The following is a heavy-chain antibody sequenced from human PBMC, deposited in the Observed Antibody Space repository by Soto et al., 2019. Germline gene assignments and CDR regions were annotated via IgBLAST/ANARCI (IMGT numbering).Heavy chain of an antibody. CDR3: AKEGGLSGSYYISSSYYFDY. CDR2: ISYDGGNT. D-gene: IGHD1-26*01. V-gene: IGHV3-30*18. Sequence: WGSLRLSCAASGFTFSSYSMNWVRQAPGKGLEWVAIISYDGGNTYYADSVKGRFTISRDNSKNTLYLQMNSLRAEDTSVYYCAKEGGLSGSYYISSSYYFDYWGQGTLVTVSS. J-gene: IGHJ4*02. CDR1: GFTFSSYS.